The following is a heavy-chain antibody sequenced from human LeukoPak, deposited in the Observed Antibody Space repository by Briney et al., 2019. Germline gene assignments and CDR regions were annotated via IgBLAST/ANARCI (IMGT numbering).Heavy chain of an antibody. CDR2: ISGSGGST. Sequence: GGSLRLSCAASGFMFSSNWMSWVRQAPGKGLEWVSAISGSGGSTYYADSVKGRFTISRDNSKNTLYLQMNSLRAEDTAVYYCAKGSSSGTLYYFDYWGQGTLVTVSS. D-gene: IGHD6-19*01. CDR3: AKGSSSGTLYYFDY. J-gene: IGHJ4*02. CDR1: GFMFSSNW. V-gene: IGHV3-23*01.